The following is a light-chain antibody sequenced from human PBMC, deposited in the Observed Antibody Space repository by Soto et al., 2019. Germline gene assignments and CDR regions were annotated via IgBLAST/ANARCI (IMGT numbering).Light chain of an antibody. Sequence: QSALTQPASLSGSPGQSITISCTGTSSDIGAYDYVSWYQQHPGKAPKLMIYEVTKRPSGVPDRFSGSKSGNTASLTVSGLQAEDEADYYCGSFAGSSNVVFGGGTKLTVL. CDR3: GSFAGSSNVV. CDR1: SSDIGAYDY. V-gene: IGLV2-8*01. J-gene: IGLJ2*01. CDR2: EVT.